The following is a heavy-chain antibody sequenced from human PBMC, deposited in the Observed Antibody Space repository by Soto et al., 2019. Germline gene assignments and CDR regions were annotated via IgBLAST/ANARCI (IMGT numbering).Heavy chain of an antibody. CDR1: GFSSSSYV. CDR2: IGGGGGRT. J-gene: IGHJ5*01. Sequence: EAQLLDSGGGLVQPGGSLRLSCAASGFSSSSYVMGWVRQTPGKGLEWVSGIGGGGGRTYYADSVQGRFTLSRVNSKNTLYLQMNSLRAEHTAVYYCAKGWLDFWCQGTLVTVSS. CDR3: AKGWLDF. V-gene: IGHV3-23*01.